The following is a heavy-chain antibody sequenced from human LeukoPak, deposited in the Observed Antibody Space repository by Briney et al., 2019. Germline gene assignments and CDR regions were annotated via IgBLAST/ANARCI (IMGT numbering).Heavy chain of an antibody. CDR3: ARDRSTYYYDSSGYPNAFDI. CDR1: GYTFTSYY. CDR2: INPNSGGT. V-gene: IGHV1-2*02. J-gene: IGHJ3*02. Sequence: ASVKVSCKASGYTFTSYYMHWVRQAPGQGLEWMGWINPNSGGTNYAQKFQGRVTMTRDTSISTAYMELSRLRSDDTAVYYCARDRSTYYYDSSGYPNAFDIWGQGTMVTVSS. D-gene: IGHD3-22*01.